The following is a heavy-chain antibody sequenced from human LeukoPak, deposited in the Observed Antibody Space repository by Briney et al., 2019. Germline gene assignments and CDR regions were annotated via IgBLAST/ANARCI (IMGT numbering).Heavy chain of an antibody. CDR3: ASPSRPTQNYYYMDV. CDR2: ISAYNGNT. Sequence: ASGKVSCKASGYTFTSYGISWVRQAPGQGLEWMGWISAYNGNTNYAQKLQGRVTMTTDTSTSTAYMELRSLRSDDTAVYYCASPSRPTQNYYYMDVWGKGTTVTVSS. J-gene: IGHJ6*03. V-gene: IGHV1-18*01. CDR1: GYTFTSYG.